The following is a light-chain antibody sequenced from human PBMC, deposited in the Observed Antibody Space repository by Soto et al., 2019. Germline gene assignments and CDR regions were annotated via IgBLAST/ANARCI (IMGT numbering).Light chain of an antibody. V-gene: IGKV1-27*01. CDR2: AAS. J-gene: IGKJ2*01. CDR3: QNYNSAPQT. Sequence: DIQMTQSPSSLSASVGDRVTITCRASQGIRSYLDWYQQKPGKVPKLLIYAASALQSGVPSRFSGSGSGTDFTLTISSLQPEDVATYYCQNYNSAPQTFGQGTKVEIK. CDR1: QGIRSY.